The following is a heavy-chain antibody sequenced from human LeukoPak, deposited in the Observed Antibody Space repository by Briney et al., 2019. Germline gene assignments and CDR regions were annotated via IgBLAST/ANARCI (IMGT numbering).Heavy chain of an antibody. D-gene: IGHD2-2*02. J-gene: IGHJ4*02. Sequence: WIRQPPGKGLEWIGRIKSKTDGGTTDYAAPVKGRFTISRDDSKNTLYLQMNSLKTEDTAVYYCTTGLYNYCSSTSCYTNFDYWGQGTLVTVSS. CDR3: TTGLYNYCSSTSCYTNFDY. V-gene: IGHV3-15*01. CDR2: IKSKTDGGTT.